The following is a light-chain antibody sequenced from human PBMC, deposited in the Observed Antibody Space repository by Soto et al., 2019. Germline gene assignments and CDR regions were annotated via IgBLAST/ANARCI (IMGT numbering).Light chain of an antibody. CDR2: AAS. V-gene: IGKV1-39*01. J-gene: IGKJ1*01. CDR3: QQSYSTPWT. Sequence: DIQMTQSPSSLSASVGDRVTITCRASQSISSYLNWYQQKPGKAPKALIYAASTLQSGVPSRFSGSGSGRDFTLTINWLQPEDFATYYCQQSYSTPWTFCQGTRVDI. CDR1: QSISSY.